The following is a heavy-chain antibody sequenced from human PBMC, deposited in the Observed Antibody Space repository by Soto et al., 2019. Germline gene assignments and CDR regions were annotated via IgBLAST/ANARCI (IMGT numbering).Heavy chain of an antibody. CDR3: ARDREGSSSWTDDDY. D-gene: IGHD6-13*01. CDR2: IIPILGIA. CDR1: GGTFSSYT. J-gene: IGHJ4*02. V-gene: IGHV1-69*08. Sequence: QVQLVQSGAEVKKPGSSVKVSCKASGGTFSSYTISWVRQAPGQGLEWMGRIIPILGIANYAQKFQGRVTITAEKSTSTADRELSSVRSEDTAVYYCARDREGSSSWTDDDYWGQGTLVTVSS.